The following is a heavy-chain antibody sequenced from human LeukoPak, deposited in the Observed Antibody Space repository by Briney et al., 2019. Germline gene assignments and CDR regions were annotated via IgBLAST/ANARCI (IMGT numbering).Heavy chain of an antibody. V-gene: IGHV3-74*01. CDR3: AKLSTFGELSRVRFDP. D-gene: IGHD3-10*01. J-gene: IGHJ5*02. CDR2: INSDGSST. Sequence: GGSLRLSCAASGFTFSSYWMHWVRQAPGKGLVWVSRINSDGSSTSYADSVKGRFTISRDNSKNTLYLQMNSLRAEDTAVHYCAKLSTFGELSRVRFDPWGQGTLVTVSS. CDR1: GFTFSSYW.